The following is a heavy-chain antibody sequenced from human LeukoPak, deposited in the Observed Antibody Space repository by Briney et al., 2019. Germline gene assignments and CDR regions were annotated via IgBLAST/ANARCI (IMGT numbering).Heavy chain of an antibody. CDR1: GFTFSSYS. V-gene: IGHV3-21*01. CDR3: ARGGTVMTENWFDT. CDR2: ITSRSSFI. J-gene: IGHJ5*02. D-gene: IGHD1-7*01. Sequence: PGGSLRLSCAASGFTFSSYSMNWVRQAPGKGLEWVSLITSRSSFIYYADAVKGRFTISRDNAKNSLYLQMGSLRAEDTAVYYCARGGTVMTENWFDTWGQGTLVTVSS.